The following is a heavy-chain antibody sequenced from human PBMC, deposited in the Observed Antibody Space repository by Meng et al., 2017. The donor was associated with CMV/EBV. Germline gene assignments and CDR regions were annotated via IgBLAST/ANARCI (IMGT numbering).Heavy chain of an antibody. V-gene: IGHV3-15*01. J-gene: IGHJ5*02. Sequence: CAASGFPFSNAWMTWVRQAPGKGLEWVGRIKSKTDGGTTDYAAPVKGRFTISRDDSKNTLYLQMNSLKTEDTAVYYCTIDTAAAASPWGQGTLVTVSS. D-gene: IGHD6-13*01. CDR2: IKSKTDGGTT. CDR3: TIDTAAAASP. CDR1: GFPFSNAW.